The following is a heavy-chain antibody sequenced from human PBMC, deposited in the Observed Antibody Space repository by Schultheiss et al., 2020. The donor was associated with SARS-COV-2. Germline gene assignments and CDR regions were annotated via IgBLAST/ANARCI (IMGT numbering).Heavy chain of an antibody. V-gene: IGHV3-23*01. CDR1: RFTFSDHY. Sequence: GGSLRLSCAASRFTFSDHYMDWVRQAPGKGLEWVSAISGSGGSTYYADSVKGRFTISRDNSKNTLYLQMNSLRAEDTAVYYCAREGRIAVAGWGQGTLVTVSS. CDR2: ISGSGGST. D-gene: IGHD6-19*01. J-gene: IGHJ4*02. CDR3: AREGRIAVAG.